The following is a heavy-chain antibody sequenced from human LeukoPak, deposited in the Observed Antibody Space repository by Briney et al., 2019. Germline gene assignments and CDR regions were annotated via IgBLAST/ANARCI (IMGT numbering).Heavy chain of an antibody. V-gene: IGHV3-74*01. CDR1: GFTFSSYW. CDR3: AGKTSGAVPII. CDR2: INNDGSST. Sequence: GGSLRLSCAASGFTFSSYWVHWVRQAPGKGLVWVSRINNDGSSTIYADSVKGRFTISRDNAKNTLYLQMNNLRDEDTAVYYCAGKTSGAVPIIWGQGTLVTVSS. D-gene: IGHD3-10*01. J-gene: IGHJ4*02.